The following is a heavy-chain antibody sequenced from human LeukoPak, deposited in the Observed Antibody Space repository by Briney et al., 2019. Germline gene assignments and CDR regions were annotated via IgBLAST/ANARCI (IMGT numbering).Heavy chain of an antibody. V-gene: IGHV3-23*01. J-gene: IGHJ4*02. CDR3: AKAMYYYDSSGYRLFDS. CDR2: VRITGVP. Sequence: QPGGSLRLSCPASGFSFSNYAMSWVRQAPGKGLEWVSTVRITGVPSYADSLKGRFTISRDNSKNTLYLEMNNLRAEDTAVYYCAKAMYYYDSSGYRLFDSWGQGTLVTVSS. D-gene: IGHD3-22*01. CDR1: GFSFSNYA.